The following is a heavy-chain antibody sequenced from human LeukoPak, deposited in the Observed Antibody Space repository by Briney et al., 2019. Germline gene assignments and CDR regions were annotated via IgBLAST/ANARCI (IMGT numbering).Heavy chain of an antibody. CDR1: GFTFRTYA. V-gene: IGHV3-23*01. CDR2: ISYNGGSA. J-gene: IGHJ4*02. CDR3: AKAHSSSWYYFGD. D-gene: IGHD3-22*01. Sequence: GGSLRLSCATSGFTFRTYAMSWVRQAPGKGLEWVSVISYNGGSAHYADSVKGRFTISRDNAKNTLYLQMNSLRAEDTATYYCAKAHSSSWYYFGDWGQGTPVTVSS.